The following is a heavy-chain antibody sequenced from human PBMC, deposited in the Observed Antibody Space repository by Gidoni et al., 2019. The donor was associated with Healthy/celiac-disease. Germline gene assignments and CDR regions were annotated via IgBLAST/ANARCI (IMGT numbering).Heavy chain of an antibody. CDR1: GFTFCSYA. CDR2: ISGSGGST. CDR3: AKVGPAHYYDSSGNLNWFDP. D-gene: IGHD3-22*01. V-gene: IGHV3-23*01. Sequence: EVQLLESGGGLVQPGGSLRLSCAASGFTFCSYAMRWARQAPGKGLEWVSAISGSGGSTYYADSVKGRFTISRDNSKNTLYLQMNSLRAEDTAVYYCAKVGPAHYYDSSGNLNWFDPWGQGTLVTVSS. J-gene: IGHJ5*02.